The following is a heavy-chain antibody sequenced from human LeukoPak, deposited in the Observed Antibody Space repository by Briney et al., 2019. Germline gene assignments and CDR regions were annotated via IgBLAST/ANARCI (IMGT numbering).Heavy chain of an antibody. CDR1: GFTFGGYS. J-gene: IGHJ4*02. Sequence: GGTLRLSCSTSGFTFGGYSMNWVRQAPRKGLERVGFIRGKAYGATTEYAASVKGRFTISRDEAKSIAYLQMNSLKAEDTAVYYCTSAFGQLSFFDYWGQGTLVTVSS. V-gene: IGHV3-49*04. CDR3: TSAFGQLSFFDY. CDR2: IRGKAYGATT. D-gene: IGHD3-10*01.